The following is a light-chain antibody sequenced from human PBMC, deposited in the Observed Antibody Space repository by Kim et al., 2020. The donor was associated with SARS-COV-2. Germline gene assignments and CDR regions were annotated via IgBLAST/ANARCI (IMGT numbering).Light chain of an antibody. CDR3: QQYDNWPVT. V-gene: IGKV3-15*01. Sequence: ETVMTQSPATLSVSPGERATLSCRASQSVNNKLAWYQQKPGQAPRLLIYNAFTRATGLPARFSGGVSGTEFTLTISSLQSEDFAVYYCQQYDNWPVTFGGGTKVDIK. J-gene: IGKJ4*01. CDR2: NAF. CDR1: QSVNNK.